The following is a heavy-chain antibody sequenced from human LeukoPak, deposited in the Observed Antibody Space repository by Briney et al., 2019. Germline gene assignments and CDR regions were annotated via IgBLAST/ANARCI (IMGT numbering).Heavy chain of an antibody. J-gene: IGHJ4*02. D-gene: IGHD1-26*01. CDR3: ARHVSSGGTYAHFDY. CDR1: GSMYNYY. Sequence: SETLSLTCTVGGSMYNYYWSWIRQPPGKGLEWIGYIHYSGSTNYNPSLKSRVTMSLDTSKNQVSLKVNSVTAADTAVYYCARHVSSGGTYAHFDYWGQGTLVTVSS. V-gene: IGHV4-59*08. CDR2: IHYSGST.